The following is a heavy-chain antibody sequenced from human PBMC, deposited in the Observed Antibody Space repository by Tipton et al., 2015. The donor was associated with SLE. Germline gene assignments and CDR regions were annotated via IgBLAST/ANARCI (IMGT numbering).Heavy chain of an antibody. CDR1: GGSFSGYY. D-gene: IGHD4-17*01. V-gene: IGHV4-59*06. J-gene: IGHJ5*02. Sequence: GLVKPSETLSLTCAVYGGSFSGYYWSWIRQPPGKGLEWIGYIYYSGSTYYNPSLKSRVTISVDTSKNQFSLKLSSVTAADTAVYYCATYQGDYGDQGWFDPWGQGTLVTFSS. CDR2: IYYSGST. CDR3: ATYQGDYGDQGWFDP.